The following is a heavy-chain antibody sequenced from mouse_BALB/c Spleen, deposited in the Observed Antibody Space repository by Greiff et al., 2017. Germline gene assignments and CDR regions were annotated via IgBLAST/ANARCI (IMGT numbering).Heavy chain of an antibody. CDR3: ATTMITTGAMDY. D-gene: IGHD2-4*01. CDR1: GYTFTDYN. CDR2: IYPYNGGT. Sequence: GQLQQSGPELVKPGASVKISCKASGYTFTDYNMHWVKQSHGKSLEWIGYIYPYNGGTGYNQKFKSKATLTVDNSSSTAYMELRSLTSEDSAVYYCATTMITTGAMDYGGQGTSVTVSA. J-gene: IGHJ4*01. V-gene: IGHV1S29*02.